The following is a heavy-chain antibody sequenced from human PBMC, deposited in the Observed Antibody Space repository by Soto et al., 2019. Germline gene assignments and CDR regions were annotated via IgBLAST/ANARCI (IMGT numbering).Heavy chain of an antibody. J-gene: IGHJ4*02. D-gene: IGHD2-8*01. CDR1: GGSISSGGYS. V-gene: IGHV4-30-2*01. CDR2: IYHTGST. Sequence: SETLSLTCAVSGGSISSGGYSWSWIRQPPGKGLEWIGYIYHTGSTYYNPSLKSRVTTSMDTSKNQFSLKLNSVTAADTAVYYCARGHDANNDWGQGTLVTVSA. CDR3: ARGHDANND.